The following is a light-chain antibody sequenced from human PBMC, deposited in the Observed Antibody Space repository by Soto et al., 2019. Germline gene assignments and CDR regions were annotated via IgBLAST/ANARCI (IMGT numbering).Light chain of an antibody. J-gene: IGKJ4*01. V-gene: IGKV3-11*01. CDR1: QSVSSY. Sequence: EIVLTQSPATLSLSPGERATLSCRASQSVSSYLAWYQQKPGQAPRLLIYDASNRATCILSRFSGSGSGTDFTVTISSLEPEDFAVYYCQQRSNWPTFGGGTKVEIK. CDR2: DAS. CDR3: QQRSNWPT.